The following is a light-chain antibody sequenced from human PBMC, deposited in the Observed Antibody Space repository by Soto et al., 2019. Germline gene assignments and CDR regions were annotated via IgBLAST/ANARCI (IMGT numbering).Light chain of an antibody. J-gene: IGKJ5*01. CDR3: QQRSNWPPIT. CDR1: QSVTDNY. V-gene: IGKV3-11*01. Sequence: DIVLTQSPGTLSSSPGGRATLSCSASQSVTDNYLAWYQHKPARAPRLLIYDASHRAAGIPARFSGSGFGTDFTLTISSLEPEDAAVYYCQQRSNWPPITFGQGTRLEIK. CDR2: DAS.